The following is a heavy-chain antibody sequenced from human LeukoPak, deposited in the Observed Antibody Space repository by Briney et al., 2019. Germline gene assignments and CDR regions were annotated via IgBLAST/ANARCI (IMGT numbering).Heavy chain of an antibody. J-gene: IGHJ3*02. Sequence: NPGGSLRLSCAASGFTFSSYEMNWVRQAPGKGLEWVSYISSSGSTINYADSVKGRFTISRDNAKNSLYLQMNSLRAEDTAVYYCAREHRDEATFWSGPLDAFDIWGQGTMVTVSS. CDR1: GFTFSSYE. V-gene: IGHV3-48*03. CDR3: AREHRDEATFWSGPLDAFDI. CDR2: ISSSGSTI. D-gene: IGHD3-3*01.